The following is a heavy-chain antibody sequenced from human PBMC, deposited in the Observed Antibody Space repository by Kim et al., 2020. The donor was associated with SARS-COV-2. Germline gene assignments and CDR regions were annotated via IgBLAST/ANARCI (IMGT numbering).Heavy chain of an antibody. CDR2: ISGSGGST. J-gene: IGHJ4*02. CDR3: AKIGSTKPGQQLVHRVPFGDY. CDR1: GFTFSSYA. D-gene: IGHD6-13*01. V-gene: IGHV3-23*01. Sequence: GGSLRLSCAASGFTFSSYAMSWVRQAPGKGLEWVSAISGSGGSTYYADSVKGRFTISRDNSKNTLYLQMNSLRAEDTAVYYCAKIGSTKPGQQLVHRVPFGDYWGQGTLVTVSS.